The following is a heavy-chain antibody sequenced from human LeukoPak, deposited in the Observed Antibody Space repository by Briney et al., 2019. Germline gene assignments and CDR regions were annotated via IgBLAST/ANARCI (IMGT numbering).Heavy chain of an antibody. CDR3: AKGPSDCSSTSCYGVYYYYGMDV. D-gene: IGHD2-2*01. Sequence: GGSLRLSCAASGFTFSNYAMSWVRQAPGKGLEWVSVISGTGGSTYYADSAKGRFTISRDNSKNTLYLQMNSLRAEDTAVYYCAKGPSDCSSTSCYGVYYYYGMDVWGQGTTVTVSS. J-gene: IGHJ6*02. CDR2: ISGTGGST. CDR1: GFTFSNYA. V-gene: IGHV3-23*01.